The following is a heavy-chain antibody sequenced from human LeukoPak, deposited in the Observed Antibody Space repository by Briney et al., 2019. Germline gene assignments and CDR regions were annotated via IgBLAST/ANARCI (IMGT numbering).Heavy chain of an antibody. V-gene: IGHV3-48*04. CDR2: ISSSSSTI. D-gene: IGHD5-24*01. J-gene: IGHJ3*02. Sequence: PGGSLRLSCAASGFTFSSYNMNWVRQAPGKGLEWVSYISSSSSTIYYADSVKGRFTISRDNAKKLLYLHMNSLRAEDTAVYYCARRWLQSWAFDIWGQGTMVTVSS. CDR3: ARRWLQSWAFDI. CDR1: GFTFSSYN.